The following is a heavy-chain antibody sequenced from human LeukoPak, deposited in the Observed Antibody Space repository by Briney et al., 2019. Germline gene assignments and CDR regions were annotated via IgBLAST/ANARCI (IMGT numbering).Heavy chain of an antibody. CDR1: GGSISSSSYY. Sequence: PSETLSLTCTVSGGSISSSSYYWGWIRQPPGKGLEWIGSIYYSGSTYYNPSLRSRVTISVDTSKNQFSLKLSSVTAADTAVYYWARHGGAISYWGQGTLVTVSS. V-gene: IGHV4-39*01. CDR2: IYYSGST. CDR3: ARHGGAISY. J-gene: IGHJ4*02. D-gene: IGHD3-10*01.